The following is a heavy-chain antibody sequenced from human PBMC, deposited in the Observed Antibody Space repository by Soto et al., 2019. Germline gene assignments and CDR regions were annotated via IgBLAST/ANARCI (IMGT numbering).Heavy chain of an antibody. CDR3: SGGIYYDVRSGYHKYAIDI. V-gene: IGHV4-34*01. CDR2: INHSGST. D-gene: IGHD3-3*01. Sequence: SETLSLTCAVYGGSFSGYYWSWIRQPPGKGLEWIGEINHSGSTNYNPSLKSRVTISVDTSKNQFSLKLSSVTAADTAAYYCSGGIYYDVRSGYHKYAIDIWGKGTTVTVSS. J-gene: IGHJ6*04. CDR1: GGSFSGYY.